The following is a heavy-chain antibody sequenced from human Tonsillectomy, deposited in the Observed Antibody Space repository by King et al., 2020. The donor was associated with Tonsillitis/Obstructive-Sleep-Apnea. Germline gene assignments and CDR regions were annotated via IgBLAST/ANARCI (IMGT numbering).Heavy chain of an antibody. CDR1: GGTFSSYA. D-gene: IGHD3-3*01. V-gene: IGHV1-69*12. CDR3: ARGVPGDYDFWSGYYRMTYFDY. J-gene: IGHJ4*02. Sequence: QLVQSGAEVKKPGSSVKVSCKASGGTFSSYAISWVRQAPGQGLEWMGGIIPIFGTANYAQKFQGRVTITADESTRTAYMELSSLRSEDTAVYYCARGVPGDYDFWSGYYRMTYFDYWGQGTLVTVSS. CDR2: IIPIFGTA.